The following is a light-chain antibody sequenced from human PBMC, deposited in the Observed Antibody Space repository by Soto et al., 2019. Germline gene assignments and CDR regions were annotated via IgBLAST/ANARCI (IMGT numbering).Light chain of an antibody. CDR1: QSVSSNY. CDR2: GSS. CDR3: QQYSSSPRT. J-gene: IGKJ2*01. V-gene: IGKV3-20*01. Sequence: EIVLTQSPATLSLSPGERATLSCRASQSVSSNYLAWYQQTPGQAPRLLIYGSSRRATGIPDRFSGSGAGTDFPLISSRLDPEVFADYYWQQYSSSPRTFGQGTKLEIK.